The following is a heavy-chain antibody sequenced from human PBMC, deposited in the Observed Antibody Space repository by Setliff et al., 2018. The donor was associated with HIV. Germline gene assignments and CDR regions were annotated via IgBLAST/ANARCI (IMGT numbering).Heavy chain of an antibody. J-gene: IGHJ5*02. CDR1: GASIRNGFYY. Sequence: SETLSLTCTASGASIRNGFYYWHWIRQPPGKGLEWIGSIYYSGRAHYKSSLKSRVTTSVDTSKNQFSLRLSSVTAADTAVYYCARGVARQVVIDRWFDPWGQGTPVTVSS. V-gene: IGHV4-39*07. CDR2: IYYSGRA. CDR3: ARGVARQVVIDRWFDP. D-gene: IGHD2-21*01.